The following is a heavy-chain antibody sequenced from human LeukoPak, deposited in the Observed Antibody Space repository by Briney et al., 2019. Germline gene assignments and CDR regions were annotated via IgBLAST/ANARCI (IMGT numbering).Heavy chain of an antibody. V-gene: IGHV4-59*08. CDR1: GGSISSYY. Sequence: SETLSLTCTVSGGSISSYYWSWIRQPPGKGLEWIGYIYYSGSTNYNPSLKSRVSISVDTSKNQFSLKLSSVTAADTAVYYCARPSGYDFDAFDIWGQGTMVTVSS. J-gene: IGHJ3*02. D-gene: IGHD5-12*01. CDR2: IYYSGST. CDR3: ARPSGYDFDAFDI.